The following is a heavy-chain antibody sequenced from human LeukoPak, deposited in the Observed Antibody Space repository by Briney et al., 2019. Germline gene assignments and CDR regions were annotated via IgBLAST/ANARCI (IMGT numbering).Heavy chain of an antibody. CDR3: ARGVSRGDYGGSFDY. V-gene: IGHV4-30-2*01. CDR2: IYHSGST. CDR1: GGSISSGGYS. Sequence: PSETLSLTCAVSGGSISSGGYSWSWIRQPPGKGLEWIGYIYHSGSTYYNPSLKSRVTISVDRSKNQFSLKLSSVTAADTAAYYCARGVSRGDYGGSFDYWGQGTLVTVSS. J-gene: IGHJ4*02. D-gene: IGHD4-23*01.